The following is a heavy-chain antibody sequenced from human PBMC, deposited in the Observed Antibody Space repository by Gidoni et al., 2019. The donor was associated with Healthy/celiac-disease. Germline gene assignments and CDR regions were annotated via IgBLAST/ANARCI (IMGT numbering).Heavy chain of an antibody. Sequence: QVQLVQSGAEVKNPGASVKVSCTASGYTFTSYGISWVRQAPGQGLEWMGWISAYNGNTNYAQKLQGRVTMTTDTSTSTAYMELRSLRSDDTAVYYCARDQAEGSSSSGEADYWGQGTLVTVSS. D-gene: IGHD6-6*01. V-gene: IGHV1-18*01. CDR2: ISAYNGNT. CDR1: GYTFTSYG. CDR3: ARDQAEGSSSSGEADY. J-gene: IGHJ4*02.